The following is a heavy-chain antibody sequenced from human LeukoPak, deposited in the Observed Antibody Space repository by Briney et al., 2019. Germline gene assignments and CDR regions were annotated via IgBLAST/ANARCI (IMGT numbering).Heavy chain of an antibody. D-gene: IGHD5-12*01. Sequence: PGGSLRLSCAASGVTFSSYGMHWVRQAPGKGLERVPLISSDGNDKLYGDSVKGRFTISIDGSKSTLYLQMNSLRAEDTAVYYCATKVIRGNSGDDYDDWGQGTLVTVSS. V-gene: IGHV3-30*03. J-gene: IGHJ4*02. CDR3: ATKVIRGNSGDDYDD. CDR1: GVTFSSYG. CDR2: ISSDGNDK.